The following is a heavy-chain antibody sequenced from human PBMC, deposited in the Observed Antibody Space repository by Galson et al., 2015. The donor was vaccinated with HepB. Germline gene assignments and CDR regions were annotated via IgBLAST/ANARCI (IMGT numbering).Heavy chain of an antibody. D-gene: IGHD4-17*01. V-gene: IGHV3-11*06. CDR3: ARDGDENSFDN. CDR2: ISATGSYK. CDR1: GFDFNDYF. J-gene: IGHJ3*02. Sequence: SLRLSCAASGFDFNDYFLNWIRQVPGKGLEWVSSISATGSYKYYADSVKGRFTISRDNAKNSLYLHMDSLRVEDTAIYYCARDGDENSFDNWGQGTLVTVSS.